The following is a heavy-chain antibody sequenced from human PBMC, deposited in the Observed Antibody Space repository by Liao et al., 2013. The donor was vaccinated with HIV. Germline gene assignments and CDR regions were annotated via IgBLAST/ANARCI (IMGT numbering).Heavy chain of an antibody. Sequence: QVQLQESGPGLVKPSETLSLTCTVSGGSISSYYWSWIRQPPGKGLEWIGYIYYSGSTNYNPSLKSRVTISVDTSKNQFSLKLSSMTVADTAMYYCARGHCSSITCLFDYWAREPWSPSPQ. V-gene: IGHV4-59*08. CDR3: ARGHCSSITCLFDY. CDR1: GGSISSYY. CDR2: IYYSGST. D-gene: IGHD2-2*01. J-gene: IGHJ4*02.